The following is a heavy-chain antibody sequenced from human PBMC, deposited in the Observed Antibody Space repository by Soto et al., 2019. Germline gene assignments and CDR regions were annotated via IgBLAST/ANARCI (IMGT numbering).Heavy chain of an antibody. V-gene: IGHV4-31*03. J-gene: IGHJ5*02. Sequence: QVQLQESGPGLVKPSQTLSLTCTVSGGSLSSGGYYWSWIRQHPGKGLEWIGYIYYSGSTYYNPSLKSRVTISVDTSKNPFSLKLSSVTAADTAVYYCARSPKYGSGSLYNWFDPWGQGTLVTVSS. CDR2: IYYSGST. CDR3: ARSPKYGSGSLYNWFDP. D-gene: IGHD3-10*01. CDR1: GGSLSSGGYY.